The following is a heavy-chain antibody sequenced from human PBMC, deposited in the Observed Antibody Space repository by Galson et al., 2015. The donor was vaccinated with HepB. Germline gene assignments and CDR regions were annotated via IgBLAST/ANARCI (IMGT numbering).Heavy chain of an antibody. CDR2: IKSRTDGGTT. CDR1: GFTFSNAW. Sequence: SLRLSCAASGFTFSNAWMNWVRQAPGKGLELVGRIKSRTDGGTTDYAAPVKGRFTISRDDSKNTLYLQMNSLKTEDTAVYYCTTVVRIAAAVKDYWGQGTLVTVSS. V-gene: IGHV3-15*07. D-gene: IGHD6-13*01. CDR3: TTVVRIAAAVKDY. J-gene: IGHJ4*02.